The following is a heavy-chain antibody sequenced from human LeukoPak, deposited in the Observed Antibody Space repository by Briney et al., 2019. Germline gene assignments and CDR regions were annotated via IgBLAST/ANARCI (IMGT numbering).Heavy chain of an antibody. CDR1: GFTFSSYA. Sequence: LGGSLRLSXAASGFTFSSYAMHWVRQAPGKGLEYVSAISSNGGSTYYANSVKGRFTISRDNSKNTLYLQMGSLRAEDMAVYYCARDTQQWLAGGYFDYWGQGTLVTVPS. CDR3: ARDTQQWLAGGYFDY. CDR2: ISSNGGST. V-gene: IGHV3-64*01. J-gene: IGHJ4*02. D-gene: IGHD6-19*01.